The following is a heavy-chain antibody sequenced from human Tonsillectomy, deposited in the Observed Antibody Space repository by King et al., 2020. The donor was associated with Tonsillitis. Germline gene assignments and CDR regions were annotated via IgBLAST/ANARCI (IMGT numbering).Heavy chain of an antibody. D-gene: IGHD6-13*01. CDR2: IISRSSYT. CDR3: SRDSEYSSPDYYYGLDG. V-gene: IGHV3-21*01. J-gene: IGHJ6*02. Sequence: VQLVESGGGLVKPGGSLRLSCAASGLTFSTYNMNWVRQVPGEGLVRVSSIISRSSYTYYADSLKGRFTISRDNAKNSLYLQMNSLRAEDTAVDDCSRDSEYSSPDYYYGLDGWGQGTTVTASS. CDR1: GLTFSTYN.